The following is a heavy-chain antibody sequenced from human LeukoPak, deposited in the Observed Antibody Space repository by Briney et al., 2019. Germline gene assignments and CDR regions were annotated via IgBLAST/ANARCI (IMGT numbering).Heavy chain of an antibody. CDR2: IIPILGTT. Sequence: VKVSCKASGGTFSSYAISWVRQAPGQGLQWMGRIIPILGTTNFARDFQGRVTLTADKSTSTSYMELSSLRSEDTAVYYCVRKDTNYDFYSYYLAVWGEGTTVTVSS. CDR1: GGTFSSYA. D-gene: IGHD4-11*01. CDR3: VRKDTNYDFYSYYLAV. V-gene: IGHV1-69*13. J-gene: IGHJ6*03.